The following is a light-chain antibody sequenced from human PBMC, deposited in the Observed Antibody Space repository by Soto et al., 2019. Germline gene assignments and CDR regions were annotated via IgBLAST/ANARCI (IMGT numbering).Light chain of an antibody. CDR3: QQANSCPLT. CDR2: AAS. J-gene: IGKJ5*01. V-gene: IGKV1-12*01. Sequence: DIPMTQSPSFVSASVGDRVSITCPASQGISTWLALYQQKPGKAPNLLIYAASTLQSGVPSRFGGSGSGTDFTLTISSLQPEDFATYYCQQANSCPLTFGQGTRLENK. CDR1: QGISTW.